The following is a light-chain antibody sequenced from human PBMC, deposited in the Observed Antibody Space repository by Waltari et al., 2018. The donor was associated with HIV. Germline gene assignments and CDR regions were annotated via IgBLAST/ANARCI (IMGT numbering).Light chain of an antibody. J-gene: IGLJ2*01. CDR3: QSSDSSGVDFVV. V-gene: IGLV3-25*03. Sequence: DLTQPPSVSVPPGQTATLTCSGDALTKRSGYWYQKKSGQAPVLLINKDTERLSGIPERFSGSSSGTSLTLTSNEVRAEDEAEYYCQSSDSSGVDFVVFGGGTKLTV. CDR2: KDT. CDR1: ALTKRS.